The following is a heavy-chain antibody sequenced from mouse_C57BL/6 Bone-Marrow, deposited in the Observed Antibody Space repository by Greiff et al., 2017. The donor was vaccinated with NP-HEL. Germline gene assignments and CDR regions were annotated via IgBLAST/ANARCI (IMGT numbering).Heavy chain of an antibody. CDR1: GFNIKDYY. D-gene: IGHD1-1*01. Sequence: EVHLQQSGAELVKPGASVKLSCTASGFNIKDYYMHWVKQRTEQGLEWIGRIDPEDGETKYAPKFQGKATITADTSSNTAYLQLSSLTSEDTAVYYCARGTTVVALYWYFDVWGTGTTVTVSS. V-gene: IGHV14-2*01. CDR2: IDPEDGET. J-gene: IGHJ1*03. CDR3: ARGTTVVALYWYFDV.